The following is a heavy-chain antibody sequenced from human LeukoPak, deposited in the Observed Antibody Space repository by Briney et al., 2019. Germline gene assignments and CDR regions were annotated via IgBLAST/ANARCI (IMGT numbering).Heavy chain of an antibody. CDR3: ARTAEYSSGWYIDS. J-gene: IGHJ4*02. D-gene: IGHD6-19*01. CDR2: IYATGST. CDR1: GGSISSFY. V-gene: IGHV4-59*01. Sequence: SETLSLTCTVSGGSISSFYWSWIRQPPGKRLEWIGYIYATGSTNYNPSLRNRVTISVDTSKNQFSLKLTSVTAADTAVYYCARTAEYSSGWYIDSWGQGILVTVSS.